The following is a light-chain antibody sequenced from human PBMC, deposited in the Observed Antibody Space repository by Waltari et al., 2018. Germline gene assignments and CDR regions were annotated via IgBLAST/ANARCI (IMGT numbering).Light chain of an antibody. V-gene: IGLV2-23*02. CDR2: QVK. CDR3: CSFTSSSTYV. J-gene: IGLJ1*01. CDR1: ISDIGLFKV. Sequence: QSALTQPASVSASPGQSITVSCSGSISDIGLFKVVSWFQQYPGKPPSLIISQVKKRPPGISDRFSATKSGNVASLTISGLQADDEADYYCCSFTSSSTYVFGSRTTVTVL.